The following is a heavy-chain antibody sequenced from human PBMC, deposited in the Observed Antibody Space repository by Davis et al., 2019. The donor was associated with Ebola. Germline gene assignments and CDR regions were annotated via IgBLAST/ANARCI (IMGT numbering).Heavy chain of an antibody. V-gene: IGHV3-30-3*01. CDR3: AIPDCSGADCYSVYIKN. J-gene: IGHJ4*02. CDR2: ISYDGSNK. CDR1: GFTFSGSA. Sequence: GESLKISCAASGFTFSGSAMHWVRQAPGKGLEWVAVISYDGSNKYYADSVKGRFTISRDNSNNMLYLQMNSLRAEDTAVYYCAIPDCSGADCYSVYIKNWGQGTLVTVSS. D-gene: IGHD2-15*01.